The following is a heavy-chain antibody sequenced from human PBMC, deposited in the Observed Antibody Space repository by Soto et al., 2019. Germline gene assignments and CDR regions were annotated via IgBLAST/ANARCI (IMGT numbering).Heavy chain of an antibody. J-gene: IGHJ4*02. CDR2: INAGNGNT. Sequence: ASVKVSCKASGYTFTTYVVHWVRQAPGQRLEWMGWINAGNGNTKFSQKFQDRVTFIRDTSASIVYMELSSLRSEDTAVYYCARDPPASPVNLDFWGQGTLVTVSS. CDR3: ARDPPASPVNLDF. CDR1: GYTFTTYV. D-gene: IGHD4-4*01. V-gene: IGHV1-3*01.